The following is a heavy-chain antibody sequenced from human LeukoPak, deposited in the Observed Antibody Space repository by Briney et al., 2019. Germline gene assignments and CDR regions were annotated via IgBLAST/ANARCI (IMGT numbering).Heavy chain of an antibody. D-gene: IGHD1-26*01. CDR1: GFTFTSSA. V-gene: IGHV1-58*02. Sequence: SVKVSCKASGFTFTSSAMQWVRQARGQRLEWIGWIVVGSGNTNYAQKFQERVTITRDMSTSTACMELSSLRSEDTAVYYCAADRWVGATTFDYWGQGTLVTVSS. CDR3: AADRWVGATTFDY. CDR2: IVVGSGNT. J-gene: IGHJ4*02.